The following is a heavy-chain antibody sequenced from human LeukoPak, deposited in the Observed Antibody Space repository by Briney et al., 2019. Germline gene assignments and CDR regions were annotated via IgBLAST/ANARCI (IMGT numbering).Heavy chain of an antibody. V-gene: IGHV3-21*04. J-gene: IGHJ6*03. D-gene: IGHD6-25*01. CDR1: GLTFSNYS. Sequence: PGGSLRLSCAASGLTFSNYSMNWVRQAPGKGLEWVSSISSSGSYIYYADSVKGRFTISRDNSKNTLYLQMNSLRAEDTAVYYCAKKFGSGGYYYYYMDVWGKGTTVTISS. CDR2: ISSSGSYI. CDR3: AKKFGSGGYYYYYMDV.